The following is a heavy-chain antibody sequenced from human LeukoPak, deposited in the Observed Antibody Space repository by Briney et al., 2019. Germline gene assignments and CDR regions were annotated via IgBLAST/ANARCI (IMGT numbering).Heavy chain of an antibody. D-gene: IGHD1-14*01. V-gene: IGHV4-34*01. J-gene: IGHJ4*02. CDR2: INHSGGT. CDR1: GGSFSGYY. Sequence: SETLSLTCAVYGGSFSGYYWSWIRQPPGKGLEWIGEINHSGGTNYNPSLKSRVTISVDTSKNQFSLKLSSVTAADTAVYYCARGRRGSYTRPTQLDYWGQGTLVTVSS. CDR3: ARGRRGSYTRPTQLDY.